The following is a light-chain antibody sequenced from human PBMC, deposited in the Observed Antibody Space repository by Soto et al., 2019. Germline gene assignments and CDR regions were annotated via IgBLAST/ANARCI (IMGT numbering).Light chain of an antibody. CDR1: QGVSSS. J-gene: IGKJ1*01. Sequence: EIVMTQSPATLSVSPGERATLSCRASQGVSSSLAWYQQNPGQAPRLLIYDASTRATGIPARLGGSGSGTEFTLTISSLQSEDFAVYYCQQYKSWPETFGQGTKVEIK. CDR3: QQYKSWPET. V-gene: IGKV3-15*01. CDR2: DAS.